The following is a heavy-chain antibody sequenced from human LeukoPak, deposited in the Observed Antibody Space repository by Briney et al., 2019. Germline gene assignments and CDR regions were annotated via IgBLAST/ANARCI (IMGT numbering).Heavy chain of an antibody. CDR1: GNYW. V-gene: IGHV3-74*01. Sequence: PGGSLRLSCAASGNYWTHWVRQAPGKGLVWASHINSDGSWTSYADSVKGRFTISKDNAKNTVYLQMNSLRAEDTAVYYCVSFYETYWGRGTLVTVSS. D-gene: IGHD2/OR15-2a*01. J-gene: IGHJ4*02. CDR2: INSDGSWT. CDR3: VSFYETY.